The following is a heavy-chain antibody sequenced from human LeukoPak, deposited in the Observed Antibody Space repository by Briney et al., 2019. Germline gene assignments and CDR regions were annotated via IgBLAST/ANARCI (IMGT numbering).Heavy chain of an antibody. V-gene: IGHV3-53*01. CDR3: ASVTMVRGPHFDY. Sequence: PGGSLRLSCAASGFTVSSKHMSWVRQAPGKGLEWVSVMYSGGSTYYADSVEGRFTISRYNSKNTVYLQMNSLRAEDTAVYYCASVTMVRGPHFDYWGQGTLVTVSS. CDR1: GFTVSSKH. J-gene: IGHJ4*02. CDR2: MYSGGST. D-gene: IGHD3-10*01.